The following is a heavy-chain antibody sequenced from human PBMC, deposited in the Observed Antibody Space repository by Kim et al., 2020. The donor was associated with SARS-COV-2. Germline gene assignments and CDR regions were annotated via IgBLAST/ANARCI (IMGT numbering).Heavy chain of an antibody. CDR2: INAGNGNT. J-gene: IGHJ5*02. D-gene: IGHD6-19*01. Sequence: ASVKVSCNASGYTFTSYAMHWVRQAPGQRLEWMGWINAGNGNTKYSQKFQGRVTITRDTSASTAYMELSSLRSEATAVYYCARRRIAVVTFDPLGQGTLVTVSS. CDR3: ARRRIAVVTFDP. V-gene: IGHV1-3*01. CDR1: GYTFTSYA.